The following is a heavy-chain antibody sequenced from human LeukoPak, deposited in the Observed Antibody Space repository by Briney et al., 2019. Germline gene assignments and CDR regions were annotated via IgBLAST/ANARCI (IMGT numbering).Heavy chain of an antibody. Sequence: ASVKVSCKASGYTFTDYYIHWVRQAPGQGLEWMGRIKPNGGGTDYAQEFRGRVSMTRDTSITTAYMELSRLTSDDTAVYYCARAVYYDKSGHHFDPWGQGTLVTVSS. D-gene: IGHD3-22*01. CDR3: ARAVYYDKSGHHFDP. J-gene: IGHJ5*02. CDR2: IKPNGGGT. V-gene: IGHV1-2*06. CDR1: GYTFTDYY.